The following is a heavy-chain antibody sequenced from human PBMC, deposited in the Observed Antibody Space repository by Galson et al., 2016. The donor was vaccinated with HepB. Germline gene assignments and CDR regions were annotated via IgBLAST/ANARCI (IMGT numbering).Heavy chain of an antibody. J-gene: IGHJ4*02. CDR2: ISYDGSNK. CDR1: GFTFSDYT. CDR3: SRDNWGTGLDY. Sequence: SLRLSCAVSGFTFSDYTMHWVRQAPGKGLEWVAIISYDGSNKYYADSVKGRFTISRDNSKITLYLQMHSLRPEDTAVYYCSRDNWGTGLDYWGQGTLVTVSS. D-gene: IGHD7-27*01. V-gene: IGHV3-30-3*01.